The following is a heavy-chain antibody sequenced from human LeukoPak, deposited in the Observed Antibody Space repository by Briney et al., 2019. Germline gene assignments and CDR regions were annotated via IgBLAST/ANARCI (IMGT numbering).Heavy chain of an antibody. J-gene: IGHJ1*01. V-gene: IGHV1-2*02. D-gene: IGHD5-18*01. CDR1: GYTFTGYY. Sequence: ASVKVSCKASGYTFTGYYMHWVREAPGQGLEWMGWINPNSGGTNYAQKFQGRITMTRDKSISTAYMDLTSLRSDDTAVYYCARVGAMVLWGQGTLVTVSS. CDR3: ARVGAMVL. CDR2: INPNSGGT.